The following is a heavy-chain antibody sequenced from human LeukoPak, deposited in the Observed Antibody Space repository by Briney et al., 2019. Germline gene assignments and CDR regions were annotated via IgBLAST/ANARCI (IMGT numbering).Heavy chain of an antibody. Sequence: QSGGSLRLSCAASGFTFSSYSMNRVRQAPGKGLEWVSYISSSSSTIYYADSVKGRFTISRDNAKNSLYLQMNSLRAEDTAVYYCARVDGYNRPGYYGMDVWGQGTTVTVSS. D-gene: IGHD5-24*01. CDR1: GFTFSSYS. CDR3: ARVDGYNRPGYYGMDV. CDR2: ISSSSSTI. J-gene: IGHJ6*02. V-gene: IGHV3-48*04.